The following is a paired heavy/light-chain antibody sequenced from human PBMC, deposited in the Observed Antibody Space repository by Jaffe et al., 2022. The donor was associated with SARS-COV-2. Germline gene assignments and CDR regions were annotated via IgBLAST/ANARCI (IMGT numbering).Heavy chain of an antibody. CDR3: ARDRDTDDYVWGSYRYTGMGFDP. D-gene: IGHD3-16*02. V-gene: IGHV3-30-3*01. CDR1: GFTFSSYA. CDR2: ISYDGSNK. Sequence: QVQLVESGGGVVQPGRSLRLSCAASGFTFSSYAMHWVRQAPGKGLEWVAVISYDGSNKYYADSVKGRFTISRDNSKNTLYLQMNSLRAEDTAVYYCARDRDTDDYVWGSYRYTGMGFDPWGQGTLVTVSS. J-gene: IGHJ5*02.
Light chain of an antibody. Sequence: DIVMTQSPLSLPVTPGEPASISCRSSQSLLHSNGYNYLDWYLQKPGQSPQLLIYLGSNRASGVPDRFSGSGSGTDFTLKISRVEAEDVGVYYCMQALQTPPAFGQGTKVEIK. V-gene: IGKV2-28*01. CDR2: LGS. CDR1: QSLLHSNGYNY. CDR3: MQALQTPPA. J-gene: IGKJ1*01.